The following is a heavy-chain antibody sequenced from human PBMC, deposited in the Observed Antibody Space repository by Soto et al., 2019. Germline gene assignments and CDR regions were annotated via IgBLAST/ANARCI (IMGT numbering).Heavy chain of an antibody. J-gene: IGHJ5*02. CDR1: GGSISSSNW. CDR3: ARVSVTEVVAATRAAEHLRDWFDP. D-gene: IGHD2-15*01. V-gene: IGHV4-4*02. CDR2: IYHSGST. Sequence: PSETLSLTCAVSGGSISSSNWWSGVRQPPGKGLEWIGEIYHSGSTNYNPSLKSRVTISVDKSKNQFSLKLSSVTAADTAVYYCARVSVTEVVAATRAAEHLRDWFDPWGQGTLVTVSS.